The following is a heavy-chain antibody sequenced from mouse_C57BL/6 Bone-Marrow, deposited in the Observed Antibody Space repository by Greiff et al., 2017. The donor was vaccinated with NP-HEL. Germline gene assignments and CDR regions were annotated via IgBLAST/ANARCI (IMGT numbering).Heavy chain of an antibody. CDR2: IYPSDSET. CDR1: GYTFTSYW. CDR3: ARARNMRDRRFAY. Sequence: VQLQQPGAELVRPGSSVKLSCKASGYTFTSYWMDWVKQRPGQGLEWIGNIYPSDSETHYNQKFKDKATLTVDKSSSTAYMQLSSLTSEDSAVYYCARARNMRDRRFAYWGQGTLVTVSA. V-gene: IGHV1-61*01. D-gene: IGHD2-3*01. J-gene: IGHJ3*01.